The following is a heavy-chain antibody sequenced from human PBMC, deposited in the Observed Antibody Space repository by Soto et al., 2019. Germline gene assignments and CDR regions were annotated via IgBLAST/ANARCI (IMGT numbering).Heavy chain of an antibody. CDR2: IYYSGST. CDR1: GGSVSSGSYY. D-gene: IGHD3-16*02. J-gene: IGHJ4*02. CDR3: ARAHDYVWGSYRDY. V-gene: IGHV4-61*01. Sequence: SETLSLTCTVSGGSVSSGSYYWSWIRQPPGKGLEWIGYIYYSGSTNYNPSLKSRVTISVDTSKNQLSLKLSSVTAADTAVYYCARAHDYVWGSYRDYWGQGTLVTVSS.